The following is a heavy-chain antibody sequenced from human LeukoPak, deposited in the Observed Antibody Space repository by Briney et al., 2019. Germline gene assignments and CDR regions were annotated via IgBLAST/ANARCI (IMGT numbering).Heavy chain of an antibody. CDR2: ISYDGSNK. V-gene: IGHV3-30-3*01. CDR3: ASVGYCSSTSCYGTPDYYYYMDV. CDR1: GFTFSSYA. J-gene: IGHJ6*03. D-gene: IGHD2-2*01. Sequence: GGSLRLSCAASGFTFSSYAMHWVRQAPGKGLEWVAVISYDGSNKYYADSVKGRFTISRDNSKNTLYLQMNSLRAEDTAVYYCASVGYCSSTSCYGTPDYYYYMDVWGKGTTVTVSS.